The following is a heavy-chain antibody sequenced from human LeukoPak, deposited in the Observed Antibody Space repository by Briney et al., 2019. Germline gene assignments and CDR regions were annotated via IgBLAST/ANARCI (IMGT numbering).Heavy chain of an antibody. D-gene: IGHD3-22*01. CDR3: ARDLYYFHSSGCYASDL. J-gene: IGHJ5*02. CDR2: INQDGSER. Sequence: LTGGSLRLSCTASGFTFSDYWISWVRQAPGKGLEWVANINQDGSERHYVDSLRGRFTISRDNARNSLYLQMNSLRAEDTAVYFCARDLYYFHSSGCYASDLWGQGTLVTVSS. V-gene: IGHV3-7*01. CDR1: GFTFSDYW.